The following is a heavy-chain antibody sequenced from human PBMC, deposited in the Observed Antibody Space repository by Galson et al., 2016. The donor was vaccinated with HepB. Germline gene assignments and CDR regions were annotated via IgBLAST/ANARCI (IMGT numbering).Heavy chain of an antibody. Sequence: SLRLSCAGSGFSFGDYSLSWFRQSPGTGLQWVGFIRNKAYDGTTEYAPPVKGRFTISRDDSKNIAYLQMDNLKTEDTAIYYCSRPTGAWYFYYVHVWGKGTMVTVSS. D-gene: IGHD3-10*01. CDR1: GFSFGDYS. CDR2: IRNKAYDGTT. V-gene: IGHV3-49*03. CDR3: SRPTGAWYFYYVHV. J-gene: IGHJ6*04.